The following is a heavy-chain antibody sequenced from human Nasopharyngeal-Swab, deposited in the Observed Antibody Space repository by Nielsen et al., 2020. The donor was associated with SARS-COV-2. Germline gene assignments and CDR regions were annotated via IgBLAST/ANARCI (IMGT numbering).Heavy chain of an antibody. Sequence: ASVKVSCKASGYTFNTYAMHWMRQAPGQRLEWMGWINAGNGNTEYSQKFQGRVTITRDTSASTAYMELSSLRSEDTAVYYCARGIGGIAAPFFDYWGQGTLVTVPS. CDR3: ARGIGGIAAPFFDY. J-gene: IGHJ4*02. D-gene: IGHD6-13*01. CDR1: GYTFNTYA. CDR2: INAGNGNT. V-gene: IGHV1-3*01.